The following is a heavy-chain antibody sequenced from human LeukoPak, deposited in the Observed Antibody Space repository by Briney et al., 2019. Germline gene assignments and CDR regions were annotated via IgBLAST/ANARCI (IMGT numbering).Heavy chain of an antibody. V-gene: IGHV4-38-2*01. CDR1: GYSISSGYY. CDR3: ARGGYSGYGQFDY. D-gene: IGHD5-12*01. CDR2: IYHRGST. J-gene: IGHJ4*02. Sequence: SETLSLTCAVSGYSISSGYYWGWIRQPPGKGLEWIGNIYHRGSTYYNPSLKSRVTISLDTFKNQFSLKLSSVTAADTAVYYCARGGYSGYGQFDYWGQGTLVTVSS.